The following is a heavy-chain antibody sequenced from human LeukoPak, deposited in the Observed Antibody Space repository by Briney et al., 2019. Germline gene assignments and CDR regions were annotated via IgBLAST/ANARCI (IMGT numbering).Heavy chain of an antibody. D-gene: IGHD5-18*01. CDR2: INPNSGGT. Sequence: ASVKVSFKASGYTFTGYYMHWVRQAPGQGLEWMGRINPNSGGTNYAQKFQGRVTMTRDTSISTAYMELSRLRSDDTAVYYCARPSYSSYGMDVWGQGTTVTVSS. CDR1: GYTFTGYY. CDR3: ARPSYSSYGMDV. J-gene: IGHJ6*02. V-gene: IGHV1-2*06.